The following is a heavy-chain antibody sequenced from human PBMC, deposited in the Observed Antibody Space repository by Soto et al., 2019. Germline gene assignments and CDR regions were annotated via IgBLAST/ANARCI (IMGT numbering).Heavy chain of an antibody. J-gene: IGHJ4*02. D-gene: IGHD5-12*01. Sequence: QVQLQESGPGLVKPSETLSLTCTVSGGSISSYYWSWIRQPPGKGLELIGYIYYSGSTNYNPSLKSRVTISVDTSKNQFSLKLSSVTAADTAVYYCARYHSGYDLYYFDYWGQGTLVTVSS. V-gene: IGHV4-59*01. CDR1: GGSISSYY. CDR2: IYYSGST. CDR3: ARYHSGYDLYYFDY.